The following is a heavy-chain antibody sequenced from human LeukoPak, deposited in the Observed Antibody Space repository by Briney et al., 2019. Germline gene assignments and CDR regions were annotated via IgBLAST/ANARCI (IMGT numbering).Heavy chain of an antibody. Sequence: GGSLRLSCAASGFTFDNFWMSWVRQAPGKGLEWVANIKQDGNEKYYVDSVSGRFTISRDNAKNSLYLQMNSLRAEDTAVYYCARDRDTMVRGVIGIFDYWGQGTLVTVSS. CDR3: ARDRDTMVRGVIGIFDY. V-gene: IGHV3-7*01. J-gene: IGHJ4*02. D-gene: IGHD3-10*01. CDR2: IKQDGNEK. CDR1: GFTFDNFW.